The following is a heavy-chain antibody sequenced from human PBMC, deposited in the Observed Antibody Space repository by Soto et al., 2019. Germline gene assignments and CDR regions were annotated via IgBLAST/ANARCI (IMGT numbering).Heavy chain of an antibody. D-gene: IGHD6-6*01. CDR3: ARGAAARPGFDYMDV. V-gene: IGHV1-69*02. CDR1: GGTFSSYT. Sequence: GASVKVSCKASGGTFSSYTISWVRQAPGQGLEWMGRIIPILGIANYAQKFQGRVTITADKSTSTAYMELSSLRSEDTAVYYCARGAAARPGFDYMDVWGKGTTVTVSS. J-gene: IGHJ6*03. CDR2: IIPILGIA.